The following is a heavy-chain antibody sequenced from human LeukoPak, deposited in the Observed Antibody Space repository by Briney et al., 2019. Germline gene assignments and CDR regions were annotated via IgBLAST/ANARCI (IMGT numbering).Heavy chain of an antibody. D-gene: IGHD3-10*01. CDR2: ISYDGSNK. CDR3: AKDRNYYGSGSYPTYYYYGMDV. V-gene: IGHV3-30*18. J-gene: IGHJ6*04. Sequence: PGRSLRLSCAASGFTFSSYGMHWVRQAPGKGLEWVAVISYDGSNKYYADFVKGRFTISRDNSKNTLYLQMNSLRAEDTAVYYCAKDRNYYGSGSYPTYYYYGMDVWGKGTTVTVSS. CDR1: GFTFSSYG.